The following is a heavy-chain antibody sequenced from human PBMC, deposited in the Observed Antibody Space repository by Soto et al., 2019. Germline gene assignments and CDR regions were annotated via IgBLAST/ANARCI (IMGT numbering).Heavy chain of an antibody. CDR3: ARDRQSTPWYAADY. J-gene: IGHJ4*02. Sequence: PGGSLRRSCEGSGFTFSSYSMNWVRQAPGKGLEWVSSISGSGGYIYYADSVKGRFTISRDNAKNSLYLQMTSLRDEDTALYYCARDRQSTPWYAADYWGQGSLVTVSS. CDR2: ISGSGGYI. CDR1: GFTFSSYS. D-gene: IGHD6-13*01. V-gene: IGHV3-21*01.